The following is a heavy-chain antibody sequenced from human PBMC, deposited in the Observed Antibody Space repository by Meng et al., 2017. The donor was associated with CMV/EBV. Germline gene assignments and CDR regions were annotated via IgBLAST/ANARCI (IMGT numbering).Heavy chain of an antibody. CDR1: GGSISSSSYY. Sequence: GSPRLSCTVSGGSISSSSYYWGWIRQPPGKGLEWIGSIYYSGSTYYNPSLKSRVTISVDTSKNQFSLKLSSVTAADTAVYYCAREYGSGSYYNWFDPWGQGTLVTVSS. CDR3: AREYGSGSYYNWFDP. J-gene: IGHJ5*02. CDR2: IYYSGST. V-gene: IGHV4-39*07. D-gene: IGHD3-10*01.